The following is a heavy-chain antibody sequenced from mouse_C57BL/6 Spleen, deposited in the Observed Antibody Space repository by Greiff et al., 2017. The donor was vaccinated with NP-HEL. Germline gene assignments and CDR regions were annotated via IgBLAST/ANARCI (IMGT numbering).Heavy chain of an antibody. D-gene: IGHD2-5*01. CDR1: GFSLTSYG. CDR3: AKGVYSNYRYFDV. Sequence: QVQLQQSGPGLVQPSQRLSITCTVSGFSLTSYGVHWVRQSPGKGLEWLGVIWRGGSTDYNAAFMSRLSITKDNSKSQVFFKMNSLQADDTAIYYCAKGVYSNYRYFDVWGTGTTVTVSS. CDR2: IWRGGST. J-gene: IGHJ1*03. V-gene: IGHV2-5*01.